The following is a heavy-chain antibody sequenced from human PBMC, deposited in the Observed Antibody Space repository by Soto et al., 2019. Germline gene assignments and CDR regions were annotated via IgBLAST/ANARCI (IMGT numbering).Heavy chain of an antibody. V-gene: IGHV3-49*04. Sequence: PGGSLRLSCTASGFTFGDYAMSWVRQAPGKGLEWVGFIRSKAYGGTTEYAASVKGRFTISRDDSKSIAYLQMNSLKTEDTAVYYCTRVPHYYDSSGGMDVWGQGTTVTVFS. CDR2: IRSKAYGGTT. J-gene: IGHJ6*02. CDR1: GFTFGDYA. D-gene: IGHD3-22*01. CDR3: TRVPHYYDSSGGMDV.